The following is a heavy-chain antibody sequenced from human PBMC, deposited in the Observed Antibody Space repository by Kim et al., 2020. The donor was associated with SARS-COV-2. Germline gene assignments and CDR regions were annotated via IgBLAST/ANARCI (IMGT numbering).Heavy chain of an antibody. J-gene: IGHJ4*02. CDR3: AKARRGSGSLDY. CDR2: ISWNSGSI. CDR1: GFTFDDYA. V-gene: IGHV3-9*01. Sequence: GGSLRLSCAASGFTFDDYAMHWVRQAPGKGLEWVSGISWNSGSIGYADSVKGRFTISRDNAKNSLYLQMNSLRAEDTALYYCAKARRGSGSLDYWGQGTLVTVSS. D-gene: IGHD6-19*01.